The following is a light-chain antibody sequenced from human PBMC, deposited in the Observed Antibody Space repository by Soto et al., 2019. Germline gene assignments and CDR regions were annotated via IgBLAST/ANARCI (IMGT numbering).Light chain of an antibody. CDR2: GAY. J-gene: IGKJ4*01. CDR1: QSVSSS. CDR3: QQYYNWPQLT. Sequence: IVVTQSPATLSVSPGETVTLSCRVSQSVSSSLAWYQQKPGQAPRLLISGAYTRATGIPARFSGSGSGPEFTLTISGLQSEDFAVYYCQQYYNWPQLTFGGGTRVEIE. V-gene: IGKV3-15*01.